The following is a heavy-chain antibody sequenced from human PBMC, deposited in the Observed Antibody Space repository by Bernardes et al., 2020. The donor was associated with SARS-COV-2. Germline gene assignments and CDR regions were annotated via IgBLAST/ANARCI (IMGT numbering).Heavy chain of an antibody. CDR1: GGSMSPFY. J-gene: IGHJ3*02. D-gene: IGHD3-16*02. CDR2: TYYSGST. CDR3: ARGDDYAWGSYRPDLSAFDI. V-gene: IGHV4-59*01. Sequence: SETLSLTCTVSGGSMSPFYWSWIRQPPGKGLEWIGYTYYSGSTNYNPSLKSRVTISVDTSENQFSLRLNSVTAADTAVYYCARGDDYAWGSYRPDLSAFDIWGQGTMVAVSS.